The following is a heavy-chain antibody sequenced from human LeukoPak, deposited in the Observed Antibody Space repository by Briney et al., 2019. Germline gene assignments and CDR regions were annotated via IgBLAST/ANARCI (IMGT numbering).Heavy chain of an antibody. CDR1: AFIFGDHA. J-gene: IGHJ6*02. CDR2: IRSKAYGGTT. V-gene: IGHV3-49*04. D-gene: IGHD5-18*01. Sequence: GASLRLSCTASAFIFGDHAMRWVRQAPGKGLEWVGFIRSKAYGGTTEYAASVKGRFTISRDDCEGIAYQQMNSLRIEGTAVYDCARGPIHLWLPNGMDVWGQGTTVIVFS. CDR3: ARGPIHLWLPNGMDV.